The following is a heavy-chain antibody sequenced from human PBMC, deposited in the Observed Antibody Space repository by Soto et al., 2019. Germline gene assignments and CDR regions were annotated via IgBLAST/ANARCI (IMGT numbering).Heavy chain of an antibody. CDR1: GGSISSGDYY. V-gene: IGHV4-30-4*01. CDR3: ARDRGGYDLSLLRLYYYYGMDV. CDR2: IYYSGST. J-gene: IGHJ6*02. D-gene: IGHD5-12*01. Sequence: QVQLQESGPGLVKPSQTLSLTCTVSGGSISSGDYYWSWIRQPPGKGLEWIGYIYYSGSTYYNPSLMSRVTISVDPSKNQFSLKLSPVTAADTAVYYCARDRGGYDLSLLRLYYYYGMDVWGQGTTVTVSS.